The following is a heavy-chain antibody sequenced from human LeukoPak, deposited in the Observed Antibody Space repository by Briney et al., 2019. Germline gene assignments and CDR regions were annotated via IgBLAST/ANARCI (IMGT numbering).Heavy chain of an antibody. J-gene: IGHJ4*02. CDR3: ARETRYCSSTSCSGDY. D-gene: IGHD2-2*01. CDR1: GGSISSGSYY. V-gene: IGHV4-61*02. CDR2: IYTSGGT. Sequence: PSETLSLTCTVSGGSISSGSYYWSWIRQPAGKGLEWIGRIYTSGGTNYNPSLKSRVTISVDTSKNQFSLKLSSVTAADTAVYYCARETRYCSSTSCSGDYWGQGTLVTVSS.